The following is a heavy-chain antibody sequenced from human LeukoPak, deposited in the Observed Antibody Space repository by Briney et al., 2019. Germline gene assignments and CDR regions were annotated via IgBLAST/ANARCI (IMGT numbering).Heavy chain of an antibody. CDR1: GFTFSSYA. V-gene: IGHV3-23*01. J-gene: IGHJ4*02. Sequence: GGSLRLSCATSGFTFSSYAMSWVRQAPGKGLEWVSGIGASGGSTYYADSVKGRFTISRDNSKNTLYLQMNSQRTEDTAVYYCAKAEGYDILTGLDYWGQGTLVTVSS. D-gene: IGHD3-9*01. CDR2: IGASGGST. CDR3: AKAEGYDILTGLDY.